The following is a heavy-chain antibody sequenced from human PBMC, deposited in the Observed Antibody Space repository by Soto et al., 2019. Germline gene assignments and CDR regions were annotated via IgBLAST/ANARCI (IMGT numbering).Heavy chain of an antibody. CDR3: VRKDYYGAGIYYFDH. CDR1: GYTFTAYP. CDR2: INVANGDT. D-gene: IGHD3-10*01. Sequence: ASVKVSCKASGYTFTAYPMHWVRQAPGQRLEWMGWINVANGDTGYSQKLQGRVTVTRDTSASTVYMELSSLTSEDTAVYYCVRKDYYGAGIYYFDHWGQGTLVTVSS. J-gene: IGHJ4*02. V-gene: IGHV1-3*01.